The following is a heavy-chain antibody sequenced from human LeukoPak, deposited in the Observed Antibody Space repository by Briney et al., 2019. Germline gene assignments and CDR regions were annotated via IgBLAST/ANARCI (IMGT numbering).Heavy chain of an antibody. J-gene: IGHJ6*02. CDR1: GFTFNSYG. V-gene: IGHV3-30*18. CDR2: ISYDGSNK. Sequence: PGGSLRLSCAASGFTFNSYGMHWVRQAPGKGLEWVAVISYDGSNKYYADSVKGRFTISRDNSKNTLYLQMNSLRAEDTAVYYCAKVSGYSSSWTDYYYYGMDVWGQGTTVTVSS. CDR3: AKVSGYSSSWTDYYYYGMDV. D-gene: IGHD6-13*01.